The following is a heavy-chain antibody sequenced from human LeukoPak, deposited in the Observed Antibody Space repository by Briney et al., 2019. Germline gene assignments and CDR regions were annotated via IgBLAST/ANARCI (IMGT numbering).Heavy chain of an antibody. CDR1: GGSFSGYY. V-gene: IGHV4-34*01. CDR2: INHSRST. Sequence: PSETLSLTCAVYGGSFSGYYWSWIRQPPGKGLEWIGEINHSRSTNYNPSLKSRVTISVDTSKNQFSLKLSSVTAADTAVYYCARGGGTAMADYWGQGTLVTVSS. J-gene: IGHJ4*02. D-gene: IGHD5-18*01. CDR3: ARGGGTAMADY.